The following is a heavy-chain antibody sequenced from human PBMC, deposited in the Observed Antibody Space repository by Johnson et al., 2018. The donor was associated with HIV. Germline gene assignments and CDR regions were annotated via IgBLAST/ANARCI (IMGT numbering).Heavy chain of an antibody. CDR3: AKGWIVGATKGEVDAFDI. Sequence: QLVESGGGLVQPGRSLRLSCAASGFTFDDYAMHWVRQAPGKGLEWVSGISWNSGSIGYADSVKGRLTISRDNAKNSLYLQMNSLRAEDTALYYCAKGWIVGATKGEVDAFDIWGQGTMVTVSS. V-gene: IGHV3-9*01. CDR2: ISWNSGSI. CDR1: GFTFDDYA. J-gene: IGHJ3*02. D-gene: IGHD1-26*01.